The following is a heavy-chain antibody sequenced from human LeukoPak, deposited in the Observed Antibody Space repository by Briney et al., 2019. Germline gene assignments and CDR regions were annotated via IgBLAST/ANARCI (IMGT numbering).Heavy chain of an antibody. CDR1: GYTFTGYY. CDR2: INPNSGGA. D-gene: IGHD3-22*01. J-gene: IGHJ5*02. V-gene: IGHV1-2*02. CDR3: ARVPIRRHYESSGYYYDDP. Sequence: ASVKVSCKASGYTFTGYYMHWVRQAPGQGLEWMGWINPNSGGANYAQKFQGRVTMTRDTSINTGYMELSRLRSDDTAVYYCARVPIRRHYESSGYYYDDPWGQGTLVTVSS.